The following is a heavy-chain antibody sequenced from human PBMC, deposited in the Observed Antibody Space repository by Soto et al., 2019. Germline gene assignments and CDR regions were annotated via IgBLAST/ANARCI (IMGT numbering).Heavy chain of an antibody. D-gene: IGHD2-15*01. CDR2: INHSGST. CDR1: GGSFSGYY. CDR3: ARAPGSDIVVVVAATSYYGMDV. J-gene: IGHJ6*02. V-gene: IGHV4-34*01. Sequence: SETLSLTCAVYGGSFSGYYWSWIRQPPGKGLEWIGEINHSGSTNYNPSLKSRVTISVDTSKNQFSLKLSSVTAAETAVYYCARAPGSDIVVVVAATSYYGMDVWGQGTTVTVS.